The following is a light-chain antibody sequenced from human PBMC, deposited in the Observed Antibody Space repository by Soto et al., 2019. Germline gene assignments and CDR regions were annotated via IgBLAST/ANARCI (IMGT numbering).Light chain of an antibody. CDR2: SDD. J-gene: IGLJ2*01. Sequence: QSVLTQPPSASGTPGQRVTISCSGSSSNIGSNYVYWYQQLSGTAPKLLISSDDQRPSGVPDRFSGSKSGTSAALAISGVRSEDEADYYCPAWDDSLSGVVFGGGTKLTVL. CDR1: SSNIGSNY. CDR3: PAWDDSLSGVV. V-gene: IGLV1-47*02.